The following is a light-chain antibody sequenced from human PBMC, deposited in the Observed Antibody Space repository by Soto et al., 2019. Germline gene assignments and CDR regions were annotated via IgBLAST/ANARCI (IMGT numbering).Light chain of an antibody. V-gene: IGKV3-15*01. CDR2: GTS. J-gene: IGKJ5*01. CDR3: QHYNNWPIT. CDR1: QSVASN. Sequence: EIVMTQSPASLSVSPGESVTLSCRASQSVASNLAWYQQKPGQAPRLLIYGTSTRATGVPARFSGSGSGTDFTLTISSLQAADFAVYHCQHYNNWPITFGQGTRLEI.